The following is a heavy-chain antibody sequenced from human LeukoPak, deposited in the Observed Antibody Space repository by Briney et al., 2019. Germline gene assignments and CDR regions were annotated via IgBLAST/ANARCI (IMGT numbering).Heavy chain of an antibody. V-gene: IGHV3-48*02. CDR2: ISGSDNTI. D-gene: IGHD5-12*01. Sequence: PAESLTLSCAASGFTFSSYSMNWVRQAPGKGLEWVSYISGSDNTIYYPASVKGRFTISRDNGRNSLYLQMNSLRDEDTAVYYCAIVHHGDSYGRLDYWGQGTLGTVSS. CDR1: GFTFSSYS. CDR3: AIVHHGDSYGRLDY. J-gene: IGHJ4*02.